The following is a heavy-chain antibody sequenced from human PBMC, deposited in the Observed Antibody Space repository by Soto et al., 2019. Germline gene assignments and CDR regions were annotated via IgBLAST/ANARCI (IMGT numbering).Heavy chain of an antibody. J-gene: IGHJ4*02. V-gene: IGHV4-39*01. CDR3: ARLEGLATISYYFDY. D-gene: IGHD3-9*01. CDR1: GDSINSGNYY. CDR2: IYYRGNT. Sequence: QLQLQESGPGLVKPSETLSLTCSVSGDSINSGNYYWGWIRQPPGKGLEWIGSIYYRGNTYYNPSLKTRVTISLDKSKSQFSLKLNSVTAADSAVYFCARLEGLATISYYFDYWGQGTLVTVSS.